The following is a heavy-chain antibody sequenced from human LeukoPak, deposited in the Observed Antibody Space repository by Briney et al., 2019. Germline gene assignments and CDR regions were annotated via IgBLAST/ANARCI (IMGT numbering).Heavy chain of an antibody. V-gene: IGHV4-59*08. Sequence: SETLSLTCTVSGGSISSYYWSWIRQPPGKGLEWIGYIYYSGSTNYNPSLKSRVTISVDTSKNQFSLELSSVTAADTAVYYCARHHRITMVREVGWFDPWGQGTLVTVSS. CDR1: GGSISSYY. CDR3: ARHHRITMVREVGWFDP. D-gene: IGHD3-10*01. J-gene: IGHJ5*02. CDR2: IYYSGST.